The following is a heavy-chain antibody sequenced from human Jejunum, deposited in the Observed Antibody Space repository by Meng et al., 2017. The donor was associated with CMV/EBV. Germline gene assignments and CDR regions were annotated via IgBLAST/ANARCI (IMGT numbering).Heavy chain of an antibody. D-gene: IGHD1-1*01. CDR2: ISAYNGNK. V-gene: IGHV1-18*01. J-gene: IGHJ4*02. CDR1: GYCFNNYG. Sequence: QVHVDESWAEGKRAGDAVKVYCTASGYCFNNYGIKCGGQAPGQGLERMGWISAYNGNKNYTQNLQGRVTLTTDTSTSTAYMERRSLRSDDTAVYYCARFPWVHLYFLPGGADYWGQGTLVTVSS. CDR3: ARFPWVHLYFLPGGADY.